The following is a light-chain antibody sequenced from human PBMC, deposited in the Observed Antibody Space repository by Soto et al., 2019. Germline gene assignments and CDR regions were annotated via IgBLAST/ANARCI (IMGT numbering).Light chain of an antibody. CDR3: QQYDTYPWT. CDR2: EAS. CDR1: QSISGW. Sequence: QMTQSPSTLSASVGDRVTITFRASQSISGWLAWYQQKPGKAPKLLIYEASSLHSGVPSRFSGSGSGTDFTLSINSLQPDDFASYICQQYDTYPWTFGQGTKVDIK. V-gene: IGKV1-5*01. J-gene: IGKJ1*01.